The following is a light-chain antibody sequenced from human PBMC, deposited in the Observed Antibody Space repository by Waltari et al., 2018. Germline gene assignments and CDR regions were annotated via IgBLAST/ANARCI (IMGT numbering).Light chain of an antibody. V-gene: IGKV1-12*01. Sequence: IQMTQSPSSVSASVGDRVTVTCRVSQGINSWLAWYQQKPGRVPKLLIYGASSLQSGVPSRFSGSGSGTDFTLTISSLQPDDFATYYCQQAASFPLTFGGGTKVEIK. CDR3: QQAASFPLT. CDR2: GAS. J-gene: IGKJ4*01. CDR1: QGINSW.